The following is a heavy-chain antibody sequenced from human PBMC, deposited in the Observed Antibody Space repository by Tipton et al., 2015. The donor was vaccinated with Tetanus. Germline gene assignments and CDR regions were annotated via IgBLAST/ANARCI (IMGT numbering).Heavy chain of an antibody. J-gene: IGHJ4*02. V-gene: IGHV4-59*12. Sequence: TLSLTCTVSGNSISSYYWSWIRQPPGKGLEWIGYIYYSGSTNYNPSLKSRVTISVDTSKNQFSLKLSSVTAADTAVYYCARGGQGVVDYWGQGTLVTVSS. D-gene: IGHD2-15*01. CDR2: IYYSGST. CDR1: GNSISSYY. CDR3: ARGGQGVVDY.